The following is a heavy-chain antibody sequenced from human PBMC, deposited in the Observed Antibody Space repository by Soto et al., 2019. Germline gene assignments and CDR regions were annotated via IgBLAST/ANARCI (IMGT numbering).Heavy chain of an antibody. J-gene: IGHJ5*02. CDR3: ARERGNDFDP. CDR1: GGSISSYY. Sequence: PSETLSLTCTVSGGSISSYYWSWIRQPPGKGLEWIGYIYYSGSTNYNPSLKSRVTISVDTSKNQFSLKLSSVTAADTAVYYCARERGNDFDPWGQGTLVTVSS. V-gene: IGHV4-59*01. CDR2: IYYSGST. D-gene: IGHD1-1*01.